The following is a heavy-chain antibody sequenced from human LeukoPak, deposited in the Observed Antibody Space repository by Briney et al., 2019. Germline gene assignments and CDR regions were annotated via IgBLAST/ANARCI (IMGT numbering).Heavy chain of an antibody. CDR1: AFTFSSYA. V-gene: IGHV3-23*01. CDR2: ISGGGTST. D-gene: IGHD5-18*01. Sequence: PGGSLRLSCAASAFTFSSYAMSWVRQAPRKGLEWVSAISGGGTSTYYADSVKGRFTISRDNSKNTLYLQMTRLRAEDTAIYYCAKDRAIHLVPYYLVPDIWGQGTMVTASS. CDR3: AKDRAIHLVPYYLVPDI. J-gene: IGHJ3*02.